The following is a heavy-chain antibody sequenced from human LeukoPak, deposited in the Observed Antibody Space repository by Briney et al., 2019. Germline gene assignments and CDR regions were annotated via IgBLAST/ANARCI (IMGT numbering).Heavy chain of an antibody. CDR1: GGSISSYY. V-gene: IGHV4-59*01. CDR2: IYYSGST. CDR3: ARHAYYYDSSGYLPYYFDY. D-gene: IGHD3-22*01. J-gene: IGHJ4*02. Sequence: PSETLSLTCTVSGGSISSYYWSWIRQPPGKGLERIGYIYYSGSTNYNPSLKSRVTISVDTSKNQFSLKLSSVTAADTAVYYCARHAYYYDSSGYLPYYFDYWGQGTLVTVSS.